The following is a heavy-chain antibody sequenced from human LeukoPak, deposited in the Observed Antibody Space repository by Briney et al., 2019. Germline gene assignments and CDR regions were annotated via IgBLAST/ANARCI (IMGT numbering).Heavy chain of an antibody. CDR3: ARGGGNFDC. V-gene: IGHV3-7*05. CDR1: GFTFSNYW. D-gene: IGHD4-23*01. Sequence: PGGSLRLSCAGSGFTFSNYWMSWVRQAPGKGLEWVANIKEDGSEKYQVDSVKGRFTISRDNAKNSLYLQLNSLRAEDTAVYYCARGGGNFDCWGQGTLVTVSS. CDR2: IKEDGSEK. J-gene: IGHJ4*02.